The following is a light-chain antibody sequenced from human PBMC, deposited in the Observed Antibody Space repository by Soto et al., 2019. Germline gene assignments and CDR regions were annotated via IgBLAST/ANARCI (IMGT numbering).Light chain of an antibody. CDR3: QQYQDFPYT. Sequence: DIQMTQAPSTLAASLGDRVTITCRASQSVSHWLTWYQQKPGTAPKLLISRASDLENGVPSRFSAGGSGTEFSLTISRLEPDDFGNYYRQQYQDFPYTFGQGTRLE. CDR1: QSVSHW. CDR2: RAS. V-gene: IGKV1-5*03. J-gene: IGKJ2*01.